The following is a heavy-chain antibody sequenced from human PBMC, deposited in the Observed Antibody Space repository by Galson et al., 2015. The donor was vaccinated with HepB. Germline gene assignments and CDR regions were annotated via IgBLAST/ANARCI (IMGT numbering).Heavy chain of an antibody. V-gene: IGHV1-2*02. CDR3: ARSIVGTTFFYYGVDL. CDR2: INPFSGGT. D-gene: IGHD1-26*01. J-gene: IGHJ6*02. CDR1: GYIFTGYY. Sequence: SVKVSCKASGYIFTGYYIHWVRQAPGKGLEWMGWINPFSGGTNFAQKFQGRVTMTRDTSISTVFMELSRLGSDDKAIYYCARSIVGTTFFYYGVDLWGQGTTVTVSS.